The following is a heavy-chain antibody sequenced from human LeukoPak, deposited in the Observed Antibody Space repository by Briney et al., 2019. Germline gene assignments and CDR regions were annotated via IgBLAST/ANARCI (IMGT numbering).Heavy chain of an antibody. Sequence: GGSLRLSCAASGFTFSSYAMSWVRQAPGKGLGWVSAISGSGGSTYYADSVKGRFTISRDNSKNTLYLQMNSLRAEDTAVCYCAKDTRITMVRGMGYWGQGTLVTVSS. CDR1: GFTFSSYA. V-gene: IGHV3-23*01. CDR2: ISGSGGST. J-gene: IGHJ4*02. CDR3: AKDTRITMVRGMGY. D-gene: IGHD3-10*01.